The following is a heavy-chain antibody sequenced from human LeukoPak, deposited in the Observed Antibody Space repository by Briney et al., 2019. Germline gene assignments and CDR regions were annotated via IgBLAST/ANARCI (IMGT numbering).Heavy chain of an antibody. Sequence: GGSLRLSCAASGFTFSSYDMHWVRQATGKGLEWVSAIGTAGDTYYPGSVKGRFTISRESAKNSLYLQMNSLRAGDTAVYYCARGGAYYYGSGSSSFDYWGQGTLVTVSS. CDR2: IGTAGDT. CDR1: GFTFSSYD. J-gene: IGHJ4*02. D-gene: IGHD3-10*01. V-gene: IGHV3-13*01. CDR3: ARGGAYYYGSGSSSFDY.